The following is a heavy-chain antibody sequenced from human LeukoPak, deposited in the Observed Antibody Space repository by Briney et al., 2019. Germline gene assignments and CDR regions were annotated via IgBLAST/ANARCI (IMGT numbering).Heavy chain of an antibody. CDR3: ARADCSGGSRYTKYFDF. CDR1: GRSISNYY. V-gene: IGHV4-59*01. Sequence: SETLSLTCTVSGRSISNYYWIWIRQPPGKALEWIGYIYYSGSTNYNPSLKSRVTISVDTSKNQFSLNLSSVTAADTAVYYCARADCSGGSRYTKYFDFWGQGTLVTVSS. D-gene: IGHD2-15*01. CDR2: IYYSGST. J-gene: IGHJ4*02.